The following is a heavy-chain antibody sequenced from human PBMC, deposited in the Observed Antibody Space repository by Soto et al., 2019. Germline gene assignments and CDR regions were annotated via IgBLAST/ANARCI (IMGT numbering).Heavy chain of an antibody. CDR3: ARTITGYFWAGAY. J-gene: IGHJ4*02. CDR2: IGGSGANT. D-gene: IGHD1-1*01. Sequence: GGSLRLSCAASGFTFNMYAMSWVRQAPGKGLEWVSGIGGSGANTYYADFVKGRFTISRDNSKNTLYLQMDSLRAEDTAIYYCARTITGYFWAGAYWGQGTLVTVSS. V-gene: IGHV3-23*01. CDR1: GFTFNMYA.